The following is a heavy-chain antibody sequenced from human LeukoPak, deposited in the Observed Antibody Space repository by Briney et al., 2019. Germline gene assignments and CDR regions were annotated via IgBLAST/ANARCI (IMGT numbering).Heavy chain of an antibody. J-gene: IGHJ4*02. CDR3: ARRNYYDSTGYYNN. V-gene: IGHV4-4*02. D-gene: IGHD3-22*01. CDR1: GGSISSDNW. Sequence: SETLSLTCAVSGGSISSDNWWSWXRQPPGKGXXXVGEIHXSGSTNYNPSLKSRVTIXVXXSKSQFSLKLGSVTAADTAVYYCARRNYYDSTGYYNNWGRGTLVTVSS. CDR2: IHXSGST.